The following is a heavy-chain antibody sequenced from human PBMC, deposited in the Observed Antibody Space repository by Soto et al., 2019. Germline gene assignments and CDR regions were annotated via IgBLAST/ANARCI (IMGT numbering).Heavy chain of an antibody. J-gene: IGHJ6*02. V-gene: IGHV3-13*05. CDR3: ARGAYYDFWSGPYYYYGMDV. Sequence: EVQLVESGGGLVQPGGSLRLSCAASGFTFSSYDMHWVRQATGKGLEWVSAIGTAGDPYYPGSVKGRFTISRENAKNSLYLQMNSRRAGDTAVYYCARGAYYDFWSGPYYYYGMDVWGQGTTVTVSS. CDR1: GFTFSSYD. D-gene: IGHD3-3*01. CDR2: IGTAGDP.